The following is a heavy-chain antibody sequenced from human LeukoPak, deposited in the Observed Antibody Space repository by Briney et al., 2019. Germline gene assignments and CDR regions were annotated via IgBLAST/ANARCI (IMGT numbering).Heavy chain of an antibody. Sequence: NGLEWMGIIYPGDSDTRYSPSFQGQVTISADKSINTAYLQWSSLKASDTAMYYCARPSTSPWGQGTLVTVSS. V-gene: IGHV5-51*01. J-gene: IGHJ5*02. CDR3: ARPSTSP. CDR2: IYPGDSDT.